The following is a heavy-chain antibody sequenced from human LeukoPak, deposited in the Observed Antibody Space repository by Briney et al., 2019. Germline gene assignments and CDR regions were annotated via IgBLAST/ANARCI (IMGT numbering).Heavy chain of an antibody. V-gene: IGHV4-4*07. CDR2: IYTSGST. D-gene: IGHD3-22*01. CDR3: ARSYYYDSSGYTDDY. Sequence: RSETLSLTWTVAGGSISRYYWSWIRQPAGKGLEWIGRIYTSGSTNYNPSLKSRVTMSVDTSKNQFSLKLSSVTAADTAVYYCARSYYYDSSGYTDDYWGQGTLVTVSS. CDR1: GGSISRYY. J-gene: IGHJ4*02.